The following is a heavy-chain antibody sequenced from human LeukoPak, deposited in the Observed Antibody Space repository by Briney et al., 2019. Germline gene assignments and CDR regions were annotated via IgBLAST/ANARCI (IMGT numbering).Heavy chain of an antibody. J-gene: IGHJ4*02. Sequence: ASVKVSCKASGYTFTGYYMHWVRQAPGQGLEWMGRINPNSGGTNYAQKFQGRVTMTRDTSISTAYMELSRLRSDDTAVYYCARDEAAVAGYDSNFDYWGQGTLVTVSS. CDR3: ARDEAAVAGYDSNFDY. CDR2: INPNSGGT. CDR1: GYTFTGYY. D-gene: IGHD6-19*01. V-gene: IGHV1-2*06.